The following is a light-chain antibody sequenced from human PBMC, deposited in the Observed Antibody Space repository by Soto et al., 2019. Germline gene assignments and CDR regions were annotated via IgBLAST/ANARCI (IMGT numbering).Light chain of an antibody. Sequence: QSVLTQPASVSGSPGQSITISCTGTNSDVGDYRSVSWYQQHPGKAPKLVIYDVSNRPSGVSYRFSGSKSGNTASLTISGLQAEDEADYYCSSYTSTSTQVFVTGTKVTVL. CDR2: DVS. V-gene: IGLV2-14*03. J-gene: IGLJ1*01. CDR3: SSYTSTSTQV. CDR1: NSDVGDYRS.